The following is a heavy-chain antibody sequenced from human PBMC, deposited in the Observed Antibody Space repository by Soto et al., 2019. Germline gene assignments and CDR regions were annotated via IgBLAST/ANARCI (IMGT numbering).Heavy chain of an antibody. J-gene: IGHJ6*02. CDR3: ARDLVPAAISFYGMDV. CDR2: INPNSGAT. V-gene: IGHV1-2*02. Sequence: ASVKVSCKASGYTFTDYYIHWVRQAPGQGLEWMGWINPNSGATNYAQKFQGRVTMTRDTSISTAYMELSRLRSDDTAVYYCARDLVPAAISFYGMDVWGQGTLVTV. D-gene: IGHD2-2*01. CDR1: GYTFTDYY.